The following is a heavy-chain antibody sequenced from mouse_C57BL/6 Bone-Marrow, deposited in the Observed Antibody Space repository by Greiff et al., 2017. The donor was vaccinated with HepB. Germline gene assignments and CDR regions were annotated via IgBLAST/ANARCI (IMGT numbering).Heavy chain of an antibody. J-gene: IGHJ2*01. CDR3: ARQGSGYDFLNYFDY. D-gene: IGHD3-2*02. Sequence: DVMLVESGGGLVQPGESLKLSCESNEYEFPSHDMSWVRKTPEKRLELVAAINSDGGSTYYPDTMERRFIISRDNTKKTLYLQMSSLRSEDTALYYCARQGSGYDFLNYFDYWGQGTTLTVSS. V-gene: IGHV5-2*01. CDR2: INSDGGST. CDR1: EYEFPSHD.